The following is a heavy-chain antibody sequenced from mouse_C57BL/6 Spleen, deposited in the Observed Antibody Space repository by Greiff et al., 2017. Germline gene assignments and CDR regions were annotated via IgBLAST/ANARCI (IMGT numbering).Heavy chain of an antibody. J-gene: IGHJ2*01. CDR3: ARGGNYVYFEY. Sequence: VQLKESGPGMVKPSQSLSLTCTVTGYSITSGYDWHWIRHFPGNKLEWMGYISYSGSTNYNPSLKSRISITHDTSKNHFFLKLNSVTTEDTATYYSARGGNYVYFEYWGQGTTLTVSS. V-gene: IGHV3-1*01. D-gene: IGHD2-1*01. CDR2: ISYSGST. CDR1: GYSITSGYD.